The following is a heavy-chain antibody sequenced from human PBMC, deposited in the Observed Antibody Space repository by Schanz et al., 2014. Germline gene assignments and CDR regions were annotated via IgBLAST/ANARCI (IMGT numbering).Heavy chain of an antibody. V-gene: IGHV1-69*02. D-gene: IGHD2-2*01. J-gene: IGHJ3*01. CDR2: FIPILDVG. Sequence: QVQLVQSGAEVKKPGSSVKVSCKASRSTFSSYTISWVRQARGQGLEWVGRFIPILDVGNYAQQFQGRVTFTADKSTSTAYMELSSLRFDDTAVYYCATMWAYCTITTCHTLEPFDVWGQGTMVTVSS. CDR3: ATMWAYCTITTCHTLEPFDV. CDR1: RSTFSSYT.